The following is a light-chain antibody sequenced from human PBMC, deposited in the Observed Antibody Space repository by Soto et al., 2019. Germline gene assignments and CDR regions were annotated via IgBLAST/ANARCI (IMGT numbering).Light chain of an antibody. CDR3: CSYTANLAV. Sequence: QSALTQPRSVSGSPGQSVAISCTGTSSDVGVHSLVSWYQQHPGKAPKLILYDVTKRPSGVPDRFSGSKSGDTAFLTVSGLQPDDEADYYCCSYTANLAVFGGGTKLTVL. CDR1: SSDVGVHSL. J-gene: IGLJ3*02. CDR2: DVT. V-gene: IGLV2-11*01.